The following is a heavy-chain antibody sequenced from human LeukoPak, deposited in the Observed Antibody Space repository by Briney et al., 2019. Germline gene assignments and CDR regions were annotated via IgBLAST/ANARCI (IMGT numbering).Heavy chain of an antibody. CDR2: IKQDGSKN. J-gene: IGHJ4*02. V-gene: IGHV3-7*01. CDR3: AKTANPRLDSSSSDY. Sequence: PGGSLRLSCAASGFTFSSYWMSWVRQAPGKGLEWVANIKQDGSKNYYVDFVKGRFTISRDNAKNSLYLQMNSLRAEDTAVYYCAKTANPRLDSSSSDYWGQGTLVTVSS. CDR1: GFTFSSYW. D-gene: IGHD6-6*01.